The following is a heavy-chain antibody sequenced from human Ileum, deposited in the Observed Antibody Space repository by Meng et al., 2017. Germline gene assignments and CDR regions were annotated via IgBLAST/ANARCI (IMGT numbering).Heavy chain of an antibody. J-gene: IGHJ4*02. Sequence: VPAQGSGPGLVRPSEPLSLTCTVSGDSVSSDNYYWSWIRQPPGKGLEWIGYVYYSGHTDCNPSLKSRLSISIDTSKNHFSLKLSSVTAADTAVYYCARTPLYSGSYYFDPWGQGALVTVSS. D-gene: IGHD1-26*01. V-gene: IGHV4-61*03. CDR1: GDSVSSDNYY. CDR3: ARTPLYSGSYYFDP. CDR2: VYYSGHT.